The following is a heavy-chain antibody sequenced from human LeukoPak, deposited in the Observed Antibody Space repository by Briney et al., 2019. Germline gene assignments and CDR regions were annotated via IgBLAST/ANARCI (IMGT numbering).Heavy chain of an antibody. CDR1: GGSISSYY. J-gene: IGHJ6*03. Sequence: SETLSLTCTVSGGSISSYYWSWIRQPPGKGLEWIGYIYYSGSTHYNPSLKSRVTISVDTSKNQFSLKLSSVTAADTAVYSCARGLVGATISNYYYYYMDVWGKGTTVTISS. D-gene: IGHD1-26*01. CDR3: ARGLVGATISNYYYYYMDV. V-gene: IGHV4-59*01. CDR2: IYYSGST.